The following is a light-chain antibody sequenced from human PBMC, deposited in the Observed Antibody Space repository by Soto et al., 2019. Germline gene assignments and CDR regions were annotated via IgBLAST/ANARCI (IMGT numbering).Light chain of an antibody. J-gene: IGLJ1*01. V-gene: IGLV1-47*01. CDR3: EAWDYSLSGHV. CDR1: RSNIGNNY. CDR2: RNT. Sequence: QSVLTQPPSASGTPGQTVTISCSGSRSNIGNNYVCWYQQLPGAAPKLLIYRNTQRPSGVPDRFSGSKSGTAASLAISGLRSEDEADYFCEAWDYSLSGHVFGTGTKVTVL.